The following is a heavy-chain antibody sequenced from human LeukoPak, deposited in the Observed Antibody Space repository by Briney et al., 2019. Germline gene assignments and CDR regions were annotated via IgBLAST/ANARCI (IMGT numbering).Heavy chain of an antibody. Sequence: SETLSLTCTVSGGSISSYYWSWIRQPAGKGLDWIGRIYTSGSTNYNPSLKSRVTMSVDTSKNQFSLKLSSVTAADTAVYYCARDVPAAPFDSYGMDVWGQGTTVTVSS. CDR1: GGSISSYY. J-gene: IGHJ6*02. CDR3: ARDVPAAPFDSYGMDV. D-gene: IGHD2-2*01. CDR2: IYTSGST. V-gene: IGHV4-4*07.